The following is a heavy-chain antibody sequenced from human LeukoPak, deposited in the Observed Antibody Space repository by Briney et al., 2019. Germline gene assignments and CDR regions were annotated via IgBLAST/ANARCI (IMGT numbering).Heavy chain of an antibody. V-gene: IGHV4-59*01. CDR1: GGSISSYY. D-gene: IGHD1-14*01. CDR2: IYYSGST. Sequence: PSETVSLTCTVSGGSISSYYWSWIRQPPGKGLEWIGYIYYSGSTNYNPSLKSRVTISVDTSKNQFSLKLSSVTAADTAVYYCARDKAPEGFDPWGQGTLVTVSS. J-gene: IGHJ5*02. CDR3: ARDKAPEGFDP.